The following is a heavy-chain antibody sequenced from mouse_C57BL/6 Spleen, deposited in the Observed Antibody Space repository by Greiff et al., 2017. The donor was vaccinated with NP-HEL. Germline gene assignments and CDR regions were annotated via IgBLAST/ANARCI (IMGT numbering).Heavy chain of an antibody. CDR2: INPGSGGT. Sequence: VQLQQSGAELVRPGTSVKVSCKASGYAFTNYLIEWVKQRPGQGLEWIGVINPGSGGTNYNEKFKGKATLTADKSSSTAYMQLSSLTSEDSAVYFCARKGITTVVALDYWGQGTTLTVSS. V-gene: IGHV1-54*01. D-gene: IGHD1-1*01. CDR3: ARKGITTVVALDY. J-gene: IGHJ2*01. CDR1: GYAFTNYL.